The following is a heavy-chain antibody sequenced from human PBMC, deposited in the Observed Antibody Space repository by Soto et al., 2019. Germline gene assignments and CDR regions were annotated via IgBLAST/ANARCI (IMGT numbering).Heavy chain of an antibody. Sequence: GGSLRLSCAVSGFTFSSYSMNWVRQAPGKGLEWVSSISSGNSYIYYADSVRGRFTVSRDNAKSSLYLQMNSLRAEDTAVYYCATQMDYNILTGYRPFDYWGQGTLVTVSS. V-gene: IGHV3-21*01. D-gene: IGHD3-9*01. J-gene: IGHJ4*02. CDR2: ISSGNSYI. CDR1: GFTFSSYS. CDR3: ATQMDYNILTGYRPFDY.